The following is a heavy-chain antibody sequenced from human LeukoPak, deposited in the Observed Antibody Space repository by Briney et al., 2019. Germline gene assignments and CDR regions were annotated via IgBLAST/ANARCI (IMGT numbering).Heavy chain of an antibody. Sequence: ASVKVSCKASGYTFTSYDINWVRQATGQGLEWMGWMNPNSGNTGYAQKFQGRVTMTRNTSISTAYMEPSSLRSEDTAVYYCVRGVGRGRDGYNYRYWGQGTLVTVSS. J-gene: IGHJ4*02. CDR3: VRGVGRGRDGYNYRY. CDR2: MNPNSGNT. CDR1: GYTFTSYD. D-gene: IGHD5-24*01. V-gene: IGHV1-8*01.